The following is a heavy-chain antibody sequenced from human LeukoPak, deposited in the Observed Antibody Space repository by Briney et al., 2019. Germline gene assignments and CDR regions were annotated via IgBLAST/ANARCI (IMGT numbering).Heavy chain of an antibody. Sequence: SGGSLRLSCASSGFSFTNYAMTRVRQAPGKGLEWVAAISNSGGNTYYADSVKGRFTISRDNSNSTLYLQMYSLRAEDTALYYCTRGTGIARPDYWGQGTLVTVSS. CDR2: ISNSGGNT. CDR3: TRGTGIARPDY. V-gene: IGHV3-23*01. D-gene: IGHD6-6*01. J-gene: IGHJ4*02. CDR1: GFSFTNYA.